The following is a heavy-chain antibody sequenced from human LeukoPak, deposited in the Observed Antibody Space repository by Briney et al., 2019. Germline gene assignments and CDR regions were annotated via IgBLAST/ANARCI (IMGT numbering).Heavy chain of an antibody. J-gene: IGHJ4*02. CDR3: ATVWFGENYFDY. D-gene: IGHD3-10*01. CDR2: FDPEDGET. V-gene: IGHV1-24*01. CDR1: GYTRTELS. Sequence: ASVKVSCKVSGYTRTELSMHWVRQAPGKGLEWMGGFDPEDGETIYAQKFQGRVTMTEDTSTDTAYMELSSLRSEDTAVYYCATVWFGENYFDYWGQGTLVTVSS.